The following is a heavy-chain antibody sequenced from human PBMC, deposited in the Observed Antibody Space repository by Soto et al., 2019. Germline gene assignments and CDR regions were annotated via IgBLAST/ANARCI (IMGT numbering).Heavy chain of an antibody. CDR1: GGSISSGGYY. J-gene: IGHJ4*02. CDR2: IYYSGST. CDR3: ARVGPYYYDSSGYLVDY. D-gene: IGHD3-22*01. Sequence: SETLSLTCTVSGGSISSGGYYWSWIRQHPGKGLEWIGYIYYSGSTYYNPSLKSRVTISVDTSKNQFSLKLSSVTAADTAVYYCARVGPYYYDSSGYLVDYWGQGTLVTVSS. V-gene: IGHV4-31*03.